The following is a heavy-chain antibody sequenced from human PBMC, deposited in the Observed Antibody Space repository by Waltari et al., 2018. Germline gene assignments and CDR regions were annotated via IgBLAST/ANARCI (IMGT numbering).Heavy chain of an antibody. CDR1: GYTFTSYA. D-gene: IGHD6-13*01. Sequence: QVQLVQSGAEVKKPGASVKVSCKASGYTFTSYAMHWVRRAPGQRLEWMGWINAGNGNTKYSQKFQGRVTITRDTSASTAYMELSSLRSEDTAVYYCASPSSSSWYVFDYYYYGMDVWGQGP. J-gene: IGHJ6*02. CDR2: INAGNGNT. V-gene: IGHV1-3*01. CDR3: ASPSSSSWYVFDYYYYGMDV.